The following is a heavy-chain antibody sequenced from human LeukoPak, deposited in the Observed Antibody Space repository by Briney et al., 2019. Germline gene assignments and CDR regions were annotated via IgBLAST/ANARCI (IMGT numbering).Heavy chain of an antibody. V-gene: IGHV4-39*07. J-gene: IGHJ4*02. CDR2: IYYSGST. D-gene: IGHD6-19*01. Sequence: PSETLSLTCTVSGGSISSSSYYWGWIRQPPGKGLEWNGSIYYSGSTYYNPSLKSRVTISVDTSKNQFSLKLSSVTAADTAVYYCARAVAGLHFDYWGQGTLVTVSS. CDR3: ARAVAGLHFDY. CDR1: GGSISSSSYY.